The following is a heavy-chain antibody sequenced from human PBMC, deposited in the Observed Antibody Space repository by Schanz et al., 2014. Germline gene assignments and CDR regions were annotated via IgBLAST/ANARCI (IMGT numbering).Heavy chain of an antibody. Sequence: LVESGGGVVQPGRSLRLSCAASGFTFSSYGMHWVRQVPGKGLEWVAVVCYDGSKKYYADSVKGRFTISRDTSKNPLYLQTRSLRVENTAVYYCARDQVIYGMEVWGPGTTATVSS. CDR3: ARDQVIYGMEV. CDR2: VCYDGSKK. CDR1: GFTFSSYG. D-gene: IGHD2-21*01. J-gene: IGHJ6*02. V-gene: IGHV3-33*01.